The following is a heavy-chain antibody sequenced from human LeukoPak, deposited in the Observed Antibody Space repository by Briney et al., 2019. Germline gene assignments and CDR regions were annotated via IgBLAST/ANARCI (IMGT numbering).Heavy chain of an antibody. CDR3: ARALAAAYDSSGYYLGYSGFQH. CDR2: ISSSSSYI. J-gene: IGHJ1*01. CDR1: GFTFSSYS. D-gene: IGHD3-22*01. V-gene: IGHV3-21*01. Sequence: GGSLRLSCAASGFTFSSYSMNWVRQAPGKGLEWVSSISSSSSYIYYADSVKRRFTISRDNAKNSLYLQMNSLRAEDTAVYYCARALAAAYDSSGYYLGYSGFQHWGQGTLVTVSS.